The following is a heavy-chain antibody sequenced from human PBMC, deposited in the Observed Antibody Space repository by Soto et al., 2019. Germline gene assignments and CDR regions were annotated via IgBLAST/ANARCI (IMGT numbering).Heavy chain of an antibody. D-gene: IGHD1-26*01. CDR3: ARARIVGATRSYYYYGMEV. V-gene: IGHV4-34*01. J-gene: IGHJ6*02. CDR2: INHSGST. CDR1: GGSFSGYY. Sequence: SETLSLTCAVYGGSFSGYYWSWIRQPPGKGLEWIGEINHSGSTNYNPSLKSRVTISVDTSKNQFSLKLSSVTAADTAVYYCARARIVGATRSYYYYGMEVWGQGTTVTVSS.